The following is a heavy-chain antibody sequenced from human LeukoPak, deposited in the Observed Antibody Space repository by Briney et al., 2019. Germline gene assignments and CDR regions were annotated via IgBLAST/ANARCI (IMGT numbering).Heavy chain of an antibody. Sequence: GGSLRLSCAASGLTFSNYWMTWVRQAPGKGLEWVADIKEDGSEKYYVDSVKGRFTISRDNAKNSLYLQMSNLRAEDTAVYFCARGGGLDVWGQGATVTVSS. J-gene: IGHJ6*02. CDR1: GLTFSNYW. D-gene: IGHD3-16*01. CDR3: ARGGGLDV. V-gene: IGHV3-7*03. CDR2: IKEDGSEK.